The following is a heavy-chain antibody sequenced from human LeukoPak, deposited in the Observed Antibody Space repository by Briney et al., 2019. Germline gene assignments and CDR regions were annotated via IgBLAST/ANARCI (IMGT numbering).Heavy chain of an antibody. CDR3: ARDDDYGSGSYYHYYYGMDV. J-gene: IGHJ6*04. CDR1: GYTFTSYG. CDR2: ISAYNGNT. D-gene: IGHD3-10*01. Sequence: ASVKASCKASGYTFTSYGISWVRQAPGQGLEWMGWISAYNGNTNYAQKLQGRVTMTTDTSTSTAYMELRSLRSDDTAVYYCARDDDYGSGSYYHYYYGMDVWGKGTTVTVSS. V-gene: IGHV1-18*04.